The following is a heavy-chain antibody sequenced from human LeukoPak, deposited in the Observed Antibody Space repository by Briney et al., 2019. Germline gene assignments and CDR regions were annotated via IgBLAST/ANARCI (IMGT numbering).Heavy chain of an antibody. CDR2: ISSNGGST. Sequence: GGSLRLSCAASGFTFSSYAMHWVRQAPGKGLEYVSAISSNGGSTYYADSVKGRFTISRDNSKNTLYLQMSSLRAEDTAVYYCVKDQSSGSPVYYFDYWGQGTLVTVSS. CDR3: VKDQSSGSPVYYFDY. J-gene: IGHJ4*02. D-gene: IGHD1-26*01. V-gene: IGHV3-64D*06. CDR1: GFTFSSYA.